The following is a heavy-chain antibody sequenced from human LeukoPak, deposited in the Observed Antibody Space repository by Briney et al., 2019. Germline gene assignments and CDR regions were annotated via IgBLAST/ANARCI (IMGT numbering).Heavy chain of an antibody. V-gene: IGHV3-30*02. J-gene: IGHJ5*02. Sequence: GGSLRLSCATSAFTFNDYAMYWVRQAPGKGLEWVACIYPDGNNKDCADSVKGRFIISRDNSKNTLFLQMNSLRPEDTAVYYCAKDWSGDYNWSDPWGQGTLVIVSS. CDR2: IYPDGNNK. CDR1: AFTFNDYA. CDR3: AKDWSGDYNWSDP. D-gene: IGHD3-3*01.